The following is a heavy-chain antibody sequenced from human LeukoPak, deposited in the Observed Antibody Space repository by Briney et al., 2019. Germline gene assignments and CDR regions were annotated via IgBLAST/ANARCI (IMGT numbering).Heavy chain of an antibody. CDR3: AEPYGDYVGY. CDR2: ISYDGSNK. Sequence: GRSLRLSCAASGFTFSSYAMHWVRQAPGKGLEWVAVISYDGSNKYYADSVKGRFTISRDNSKNTLYLQMNSLRAEGTAVYYCAEPYGDYVGYWGQGTLVTVSS. CDR1: GFTFSSYA. D-gene: IGHD4-17*01. V-gene: IGHV3-30-3*01. J-gene: IGHJ4*02.